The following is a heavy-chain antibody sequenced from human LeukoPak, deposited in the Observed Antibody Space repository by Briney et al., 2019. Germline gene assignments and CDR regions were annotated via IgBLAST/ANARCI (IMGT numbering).Heavy chain of an antibody. CDR1: GFIFSDYY. J-gene: IGHJ4*01. V-gene: IGHV3-11*05. D-gene: IGHD2-21*02. CDR3: ARDRGAYCGGDCYLGFDY. Sequence: GGSLRLSCAASGFIFSDYYMSWIRQAPGKGLEWVSDISSSSSYTSYADSVKGRFTISRDNAKNSLYLQMNSLRGEDTAVYYCARDRGAYCGGDCYLGFDYWGRGTLVTVSS. CDR2: ISSSSSYT.